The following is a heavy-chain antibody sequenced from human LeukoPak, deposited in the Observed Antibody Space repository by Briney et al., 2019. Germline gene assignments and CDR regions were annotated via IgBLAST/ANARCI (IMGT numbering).Heavy chain of an antibody. CDR2: ISGSGGST. J-gene: IGHJ6*02. V-gene: IGHV3-23*01. D-gene: IGHD1-20*01. CDR3: ARRITGTMGGYYYGMDV. CDR1: GFTFSSYA. Sequence: GGSLRLSCAASGFTFSSYAMSWVRQAPGKGLEWVSAISGSGGSTYYADSVKGRFTISRDNSKNTLYLQMNSLRAEDTAVYYCARRITGTMGGYYYGMDVWGQGTTVTVSS.